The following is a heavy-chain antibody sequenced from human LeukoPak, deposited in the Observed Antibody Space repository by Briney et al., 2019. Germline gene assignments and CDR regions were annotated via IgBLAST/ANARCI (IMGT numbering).Heavy chain of an antibody. CDR2: INPNSGGT. Sequence: ASVKVSCKASGYTFTGYYMHWVRQAPGQGLEWMGGINPNSGGTNYAQKFQGRVTMTRDTSISTAYMELSRLRSDDTAVYYCARDPVAGDLFDYWGQGTLVTVSS. V-gene: IGHV1-2*02. CDR3: ARDPVAGDLFDY. CDR1: GYTFTGYY. J-gene: IGHJ4*02. D-gene: IGHD6-19*01.